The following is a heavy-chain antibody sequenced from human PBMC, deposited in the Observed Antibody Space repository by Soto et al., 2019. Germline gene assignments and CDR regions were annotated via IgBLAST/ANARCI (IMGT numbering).Heavy chain of an antibody. CDR1: GFTFSSYA. V-gene: IGHV3-30-3*01. J-gene: IGHJ6*02. CDR3: ARRGRLHGMDV. Sequence: QVQLVESGGGVVQPGRSLRLSCAASGFTFSSYAMHWVRQAPGKGLEWVAVISYDGSNKYYADSVKGRFTISRDNSKNTLYLQMNSLRAEDTAVYYCARRGRLHGMDVWGQGTTVTVSS. D-gene: IGHD2-15*01. CDR2: ISYDGSNK.